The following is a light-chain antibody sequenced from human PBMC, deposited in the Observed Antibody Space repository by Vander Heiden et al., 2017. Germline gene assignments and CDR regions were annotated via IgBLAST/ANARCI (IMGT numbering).Light chain of an antibody. CDR1: SGIHVGTYR. J-gene: IGLJ1*01. CDR3: MIWHSSAYV. Sequence: QAVLTQPSSLSASPGASASLTCPLRSGIHVGTYRIYWYQQKPGSPPQYLLRYKSDSDKQQGSGVPSRFSGSKDASANAGILLISGLQSEDEADYYCMIWHSSAYVFGTGTKVTVL. CDR2: YKSDSDK. V-gene: IGLV5-45*03.